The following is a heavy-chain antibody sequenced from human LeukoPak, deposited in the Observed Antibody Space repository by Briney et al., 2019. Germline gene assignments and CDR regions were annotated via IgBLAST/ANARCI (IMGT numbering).Heavy chain of an antibody. V-gene: IGHV3-23*01. D-gene: IGHD3-10*01. Sequence: GGSLRLSCAASGFTFSNSAMTWVRQVPGKGLEWVSTISNSGSSAYYADFVKGRFTIARDNSMNTLFLQMNSLRAEDTALYYCAKLKGKDGVRDAYDIWGQGTMVTVSS. CDR3: AKLKGKDGVRDAYDI. CDR1: GFTFSNSA. J-gene: IGHJ3*02. CDR2: ISNSGSSA.